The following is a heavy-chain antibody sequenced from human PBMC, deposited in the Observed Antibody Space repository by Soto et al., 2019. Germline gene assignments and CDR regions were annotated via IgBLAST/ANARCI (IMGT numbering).Heavy chain of an antibody. J-gene: IGHJ5*02. CDR3: ARGGHKFLPPYNWFDP. D-gene: IGHD2-21*01. CDR2: ISAYNGNT. Sequence: ASGKGSWKASGYTFTYYCMSWVRQAPGQGLEWMGWISAYNGNTDYAQNLQGRVTMTTDTSTSTVYMELRSLTFDDTAVYYCARGGHKFLPPYNWFDPWGQGTLVTVSS. CDR1: GYTFTYYC. V-gene: IGHV1-18*01.